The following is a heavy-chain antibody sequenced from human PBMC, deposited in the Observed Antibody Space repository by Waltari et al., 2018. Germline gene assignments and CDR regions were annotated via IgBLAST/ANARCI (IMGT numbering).Heavy chain of an antibody. Sequence: QVQLVQSGAEVKKPGASVKVSCKASGYTFTSYYMHWVRQAPGQGLEWMGIINPSGGSTSYAQKFQGRGTRTRETSTSTVYMELSSLRSEDTAVYYCARDGGEYSSGWYRLNDAFDIWGQGTMVTVSS. D-gene: IGHD6-19*01. V-gene: IGHV1-46*01. CDR1: GYTFTSYY. J-gene: IGHJ3*02. CDR2: INPSGGST. CDR3: ARDGGEYSSGWYRLNDAFDI.